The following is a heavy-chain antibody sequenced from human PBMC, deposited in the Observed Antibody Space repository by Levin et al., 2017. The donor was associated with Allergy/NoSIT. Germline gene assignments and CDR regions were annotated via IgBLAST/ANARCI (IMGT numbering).Heavy chain of an antibody. CDR2: ISYDGSNK. J-gene: IGHJ2*01. CDR3: AKDGGEVVTAIQWYFDL. CDR1: GFTFSSYG. Sequence: PGGSLRLSCAASGFTFSSYGMHWVRQAPGKGLEWVAVISYDGSNKYYADSVKGRFTISRDNSKNTLYLQMNSLRAEDTAVYYCAKDGGEVVTAIQWYFDLWGRGTLVTVSS. D-gene: IGHD2-21*02. V-gene: IGHV3-30*18.